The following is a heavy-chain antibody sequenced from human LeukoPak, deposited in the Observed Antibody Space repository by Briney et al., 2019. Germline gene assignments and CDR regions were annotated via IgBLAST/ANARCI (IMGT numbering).Heavy chain of an antibody. Sequence: SQTLSLTCTVSGGSISSGSYYWSWIRQPAGKGLEWIGRIYTSGSTNYNPSLKSRVTMSVDTSKNQFSLKLSSVTAADTAVYYCARDEGGSSDAFDIWGQGTMVTVSS. D-gene: IGHD1-26*01. CDR1: GGSISSGSYY. V-gene: IGHV4-61*02. CDR2: IYTSGST. J-gene: IGHJ3*02. CDR3: ARDEGGSSDAFDI.